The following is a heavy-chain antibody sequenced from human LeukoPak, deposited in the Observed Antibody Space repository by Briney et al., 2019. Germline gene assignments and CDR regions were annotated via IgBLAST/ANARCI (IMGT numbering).Heavy chain of an antibody. CDR2: IYYSGST. CDR3: ARGIAAAGTFGY. V-gene: IGHV4-59*01. J-gene: IGHJ4*02. Sequence: SETLSLTCTVSGGSISSYYWSWIRQPPGKGLEWIGYIYYSGSTNYNSSRESRVTMSVDTSKNQFSLKLSSVTAADTAVYYCARGIAAAGTFGYWGQGTLVTVSS. CDR1: GGSISSYY. D-gene: IGHD6-13*01.